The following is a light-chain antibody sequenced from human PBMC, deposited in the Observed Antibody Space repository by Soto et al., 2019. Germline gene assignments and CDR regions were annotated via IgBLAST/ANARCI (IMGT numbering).Light chain of an antibody. CDR2: EVS. J-gene: IGLJ1*01. V-gene: IGLV2-23*02. CDR3: CSYAGSGTYV. Sequence: QSVLTQPASVSGSPGQSITISCTGSSSDVGTYDLVSWYQQHPGKAPTLIIFEVSERPSGVSNRFSGSKSGNTASLTISGLQAEDEAEYYCCSYAGSGTYVFGGGTKLTVL. CDR1: SSDVGTYDL.